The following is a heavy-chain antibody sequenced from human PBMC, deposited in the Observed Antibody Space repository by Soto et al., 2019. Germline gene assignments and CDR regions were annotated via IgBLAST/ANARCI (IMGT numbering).Heavy chain of an antibody. D-gene: IGHD5-12*01. CDR3: ARLSGYELRGDYYYGGAV. CDR2: IWYDVSNK. V-gene: IGHV3-33*01. CDR1: GFTFSSYG. J-gene: IGHJ6*01. Sequence: GGSLRLSCAASGFTFSSYGMHWVRQAPGKGLEWVAVIWYDVSNKYYADSVKGRFTISRDNSKNTLYLQMNSLRAEDTAVYYCARLSGYELRGDYYYGGAVWGQGTTVTVS.